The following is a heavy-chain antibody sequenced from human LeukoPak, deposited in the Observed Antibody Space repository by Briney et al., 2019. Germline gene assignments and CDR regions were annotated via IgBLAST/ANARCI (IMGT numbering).Heavy chain of an antibody. CDR1: GFTFSSYR. V-gene: IGHV3-48*04. J-gene: IGHJ4*02. CDR2: ITSRSSTI. D-gene: IGHD6-13*01. Sequence: PGGSPRLSCAASGFTFSSYRMNWVRQAPGKGLEWVSYITSRSSTIYYADSVKGRFTISRDNAKNSLYLQMDSLRAEDTAVYYCAKESESRSSPWFWYWGQGTLVTVSS. CDR3: AKESESRSSPWFWY.